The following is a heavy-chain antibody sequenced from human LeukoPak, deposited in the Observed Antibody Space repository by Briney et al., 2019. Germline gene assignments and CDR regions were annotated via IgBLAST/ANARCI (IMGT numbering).Heavy chain of an antibody. CDR2: IYPGNSDS. Sequence: GESLKISCKGSGYTFTNYWIAWVRQMPGKGLEWMGMIYPGNSDSRYSPSFQGQVTFSADKSISTAYLQWSSLKASDSAMYYCVRESGYSSGWYPYWGQGTLVTVSS. CDR1: GYTFTNYW. J-gene: IGHJ4*02. V-gene: IGHV5-51*01. CDR3: VRESGYSSGWYPY. D-gene: IGHD6-19*01.